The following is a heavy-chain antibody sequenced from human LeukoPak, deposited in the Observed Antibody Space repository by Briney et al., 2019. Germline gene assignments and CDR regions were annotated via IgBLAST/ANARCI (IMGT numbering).Heavy chain of an antibody. V-gene: IGHV6-1*01. Sequence: HSQTLSLTCAISGDSVSSNSAAWNWIRQSPSRGLEWLGRTYYRSKWYNDYAVSVKSRITINPDTSKNQFSLQLNSVTPEDTAVYYCARVYGSSGSGSYDVWGQGTTVTVSS. CDR1: GDSVSSNSAA. CDR2: TYYRSKWYN. J-gene: IGHJ6*02. D-gene: IGHD3-10*01. CDR3: ARVYGSSGSGSYDV.